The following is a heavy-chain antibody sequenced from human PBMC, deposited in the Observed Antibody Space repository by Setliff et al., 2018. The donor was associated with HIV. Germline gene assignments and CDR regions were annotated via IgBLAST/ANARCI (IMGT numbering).Heavy chain of an antibody. Sequence: GESLKISCKGSGYNFTSFWIAWVRQMPGKGLEWMGIIYPADSDTRYSPSFQGQVTISADKSISTAFLQWRSLKASDTAIYYCARLPSLLWFGELNYYFDYWGQGTLV. D-gene: IGHD3-10*01. CDR2: IYPADSDT. CDR1: GYNFTSFW. J-gene: IGHJ4*02. V-gene: IGHV5-51*01. CDR3: ARLPSLLWFGELNYYFDY.